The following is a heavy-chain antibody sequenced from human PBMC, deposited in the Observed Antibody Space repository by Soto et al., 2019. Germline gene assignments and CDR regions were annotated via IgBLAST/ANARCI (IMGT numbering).Heavy chain of an antibody. V-gene: IGHV3-33*01. CDR2: IWSDGINK. CDR3: ARDDTSLGNNLDY. D-gene: IGHD5-18*01. J-gene: IGHJ4*02. CDR1: GFTFSNYG. Sequence: QVQLVESGGGVVQPGRSLRLSCATSGFTFSNYGMHWVRQAPDRGLEWVADIWSDGINKYYADSMKGRFTISRDNSKNTLYLHMNSLIAEDTAVYYCARDDTSLGNNLDYWGQGARVTVSS.